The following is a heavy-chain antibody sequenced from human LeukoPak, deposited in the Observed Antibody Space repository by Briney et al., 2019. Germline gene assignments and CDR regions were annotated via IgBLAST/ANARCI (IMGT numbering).Heavy chain of an antibody. V-gene: IGHV1-2*02. D-gene: IGHD4-23*01. CDR2: INPNSGGT. CDR3: ASDSGDYGGNSGAFDI. CDR1: GYTFTGYY. J-gene: IGHJ3*02. Sequence: ASVKVSCKASGYTFTGYYMHWVRQAPGQGLEWMGWINPNSGGTNYAQKFQGRVTMTRDTSISTAYMELSRLRSDDTAVYYCASDSGDYGGNSGAFDIWGQGTMVTVSS.